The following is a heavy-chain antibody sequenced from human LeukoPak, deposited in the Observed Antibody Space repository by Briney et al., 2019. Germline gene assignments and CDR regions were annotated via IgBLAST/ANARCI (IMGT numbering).Heavy chain of an antibody. V-gene: IGHV4-39*01. Sequence: PSETLSLTCTVSGGSISSSSYYWGWIRQPPGKGLEWIGSIYYSGSTYYNPSLKSRVTISVDTSKNQFSLKLSSVTAADTAVYYCASGSYYGWFDYWGQGTLVTVPS. CDR1: GGSISSSSYY. CDR2: IYYSGST. J-gene: IGHJ4*02. CDR3: ASGSYYGWFDY. D-gene: IGHD3-10*01.